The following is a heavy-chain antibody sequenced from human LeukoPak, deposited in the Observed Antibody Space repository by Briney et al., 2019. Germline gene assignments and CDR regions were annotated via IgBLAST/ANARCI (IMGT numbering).Heavy chain of an antibody. J-gene: IGHJ4*02. V-gene: IGHV4-61*01. CDR1: SGSISSSNYY. CDR3: ARDADY. CDR2: IYYSGST. Sequence: PSETLSLTCTDSSGSISSSNYYWSWIRQPPGKGLEWIGYIYYSGSTNYNPSLKSRVTISLDTSKNQFSLKLSSVTAADTAIYYCARDADYWGQGTLVTVSS.